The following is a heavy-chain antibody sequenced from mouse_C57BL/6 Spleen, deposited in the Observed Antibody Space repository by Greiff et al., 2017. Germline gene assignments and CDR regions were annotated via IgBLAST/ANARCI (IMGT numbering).Heavy chain of an antibody. CDR1: GYTFTSYW. Sequence: VQLQQPGAELVRPGTSVTLSCKASGYTFTSYWMHWVKQRPGQGLEWIGVIDPSDSYTNYNQKFKGKATLTVDTSSSTAYMQLSSLTSEDSAVYYCARNPLLRGYFDVWGTGTTVTVSS. J-gene: IGHJ1*03. CDR3: ARNPLLRGYFDV. V-gene: IGHV1-59*01. D-gene: IGHD1-2*01. CDR2: IDPSDSYT.